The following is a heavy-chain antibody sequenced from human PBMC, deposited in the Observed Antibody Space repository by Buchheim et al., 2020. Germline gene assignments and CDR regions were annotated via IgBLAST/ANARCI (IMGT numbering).Heavy chain of an antibody. Sequence: QVERVESGGGVVQPGRSLRLSCAASGFTFSSYAMHWVRQGHCSGVEWVAVISYDGSNKYYADSVKGRFTISRDNSTTTLYLQRDSLRTEDTAVYYSARDPKIFGVVLWASWFDPWGQGTL. J-gene: IGHJ5*02. V-gene: IGHV3-30*04. CDR2: ISYDGSNK. D-gene: IGHD3-3*01. CDR3: ARDPKIFGVVLWASWFDP. CDR1: GFTFSSYA.